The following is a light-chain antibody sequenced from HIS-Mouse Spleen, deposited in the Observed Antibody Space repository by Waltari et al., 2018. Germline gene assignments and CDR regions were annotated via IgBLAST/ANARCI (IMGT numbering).Light chain of an antibody. CDR3: YSTDSSGNHRV. CDR2: EDS. V-gene: IGLV3-10*01. J-gene: IGLJ2*01. CDR1: ALPKQY. Sequence: SYELTQPPSVSVSPGQTARITCSGDALPKQYAYWYQQKSGQAPVLVIYEDSKPPSGIPERFSGSSSGTMATLTISGAQVEDEADYYCYSTDSSGNHRVFGGGTKLTVL.